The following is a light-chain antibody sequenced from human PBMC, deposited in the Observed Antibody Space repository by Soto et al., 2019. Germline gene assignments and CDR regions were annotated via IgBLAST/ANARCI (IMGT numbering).Light chain of an antibody. J-gene: IGKJ5*01. V-gene: IGKV3-20*01. CDR1: QSFSGNY. CDR3: QQYGDSLSIN. CDR2: GSY. Sequence: EIVLTQSPGTLSLSPGERVTLSCRASQSFSGNYLTWYQHKPGQAPRLLIYGSYHRATGIPDRFSGSGSGTDFSLTITRLEPEDFAVYYCQQYGDSLSINFGQGTRLETK.